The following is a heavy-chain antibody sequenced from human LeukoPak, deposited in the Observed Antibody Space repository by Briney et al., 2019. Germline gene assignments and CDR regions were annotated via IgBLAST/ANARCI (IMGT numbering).Heavy chain of an antibody. J-gene: IGHJ5*02. V-gene: IGHV3-74*01. CDR2: INSDGSST. CDR1: GFTFSSYW. Sequence: GGSLRLSCAASGFTFSSYWMHWVRQAPGKGLVWVSRINSDGSSTSYADSVKGRFTISRDNAKNTLYLQMSSLRAEDTAVYYCARDGRGYCGGDCFLSWFDPWGQGTLVTVSS. CDR3: ARDGRGYCGGDCFLSWFDP. D-gene: IGHD2-21*02.